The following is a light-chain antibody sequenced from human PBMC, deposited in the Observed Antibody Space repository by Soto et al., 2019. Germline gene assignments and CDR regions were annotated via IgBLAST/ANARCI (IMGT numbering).Light chain of an antibody. CDR2: TDY. J-gene: IGLJ3*02. CDR1: SSNIGTYT. CDR3: ASWDDNLNGGV. V-gene: IGLV1-44*01. Sequence: QSVLTQPPSASGTPGQRVTISCSGTSSNIGTYTVNWYQQLPGTAPKLLIYTDYKRPSGVPDRFSGSKAGTSASLAIHGLHSEDEADYYCASWDDNLNGGVFGGGTKLTVL.